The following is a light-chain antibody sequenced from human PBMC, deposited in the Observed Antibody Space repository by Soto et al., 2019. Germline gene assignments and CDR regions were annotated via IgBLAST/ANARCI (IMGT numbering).Light chain of an antibody. Sequence: EIVLTQSPGTLSLSPGERATISCRASESVDSSYLAWYQQKPGQAPRLLMYAAGTRATGIPDRFSGSGSGTDFTLAISRLEPEDYAVYYCQKYGSSPRTFGQVTKLEIK. J-gene: IGKJ2*01. CDR1: ESVDSSY. CDR2: AAG. V-gene: IGKV3-20*01. CDR3: QKYGSSPRT.